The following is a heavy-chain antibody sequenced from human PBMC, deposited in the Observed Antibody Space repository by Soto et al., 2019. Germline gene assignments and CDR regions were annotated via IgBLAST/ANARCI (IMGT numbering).Heavy chain of an antibody. V-gene: IGHV4-34*01. CDR2: INHSGST. D-gene: IGHD2-15*01. J-gene: IGHJ4*02. CDR1: GGSFSGYY. Sequence: PSVTLSLTCAVYGGSFSGYYWSWIRQPPGKGLEWIGEINHSGSTNYNPSLKSRVTISVDTSKNQFSLKLSSVTAADTAVYYCARMSSGGSPSFDYWGQGTLVTVS. CDR3: ARMSSGGSPSFDY.